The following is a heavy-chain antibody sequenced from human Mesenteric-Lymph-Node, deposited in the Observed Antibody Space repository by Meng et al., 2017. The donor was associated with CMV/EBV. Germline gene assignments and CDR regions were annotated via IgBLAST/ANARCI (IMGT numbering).Heavy chain of an antibody. CDR2: INPSGGST. CDR1: GYTFTSYY. CDR3: ARDRLPIMGFDP. V-gene: IGHV1-46*01. Sequence: ASVKVSCKASGYTFTSYYMHWVRQAPGQGLEWMGIINPSGGSTGYAQKFQGRVTMTRDTSTSTVYMELSSLRSEDTAVYYCARDRLPIMGFDPWGQGTPVTVSS. D-gene: IGHD6-25*01. J-gene: IGHJ5*02.